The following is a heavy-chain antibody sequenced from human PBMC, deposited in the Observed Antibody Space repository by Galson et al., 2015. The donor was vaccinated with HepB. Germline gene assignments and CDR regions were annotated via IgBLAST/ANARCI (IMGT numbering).Heavy chain of an antibody. D-gene: IGHD3/OR15-3a*01. CDR2: IRSKANSYAT. J-gene: IGHJ2*01. CDR3: ALAWTNYWYFDL. Sequence: SLRLSCAASGFTFSGSAMHWVRQASGKGLEWVGRIRSKANSYATAYAASVKGRFTISRDDSKNTAYLQMNSLKTEDTAVYYCALAWTNYWYFDLWGRGTLVTVSS. V-gene: IGHV3-73*01. CDR1: GFTFSGSA.